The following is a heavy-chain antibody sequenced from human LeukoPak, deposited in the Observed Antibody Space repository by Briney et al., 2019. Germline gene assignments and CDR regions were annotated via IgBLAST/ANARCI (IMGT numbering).Heavy chain of an antibody. CDR2: INAGSDNT. CDR1: GYTFTSYA. Sequence: ASVKVSCKASGYTFTSYAMHWVRQAPGQRLEWMGWINAGSDNTKYSQKLQGRVTMTTDTSTSTAYMELRSLRSDDTAVYYCARDWRDCTNGVCYSDYWGQGTLVTVSS. V-gene: IGHV1-3*01. D-gene: IGHD2-8*01. J-gene: IGHJ4*02. CDR3: ARDWRDCTNGVCYSDY.